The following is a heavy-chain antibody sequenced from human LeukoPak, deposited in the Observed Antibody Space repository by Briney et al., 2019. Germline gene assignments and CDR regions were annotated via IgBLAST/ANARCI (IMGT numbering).Heavy chain of an antibody. D-gene: IGHD1-1*01. CDR2: IQFIGNT. J-gene: IGHJ3*01. CDR3: ARAKTHDDPFDL. Sequence: SETLSLACTVPGASVRRYYWSWIRQPPGKGLEWVGYIQFIGNTKNHPSLKTPDVISLDTSKNKFSLNMSSVTAAATAIYVCARAKTHDDPFDLWGPGILVTVSS. CDR1: GASVRRYY. V-gene: IGHV4-59*02.